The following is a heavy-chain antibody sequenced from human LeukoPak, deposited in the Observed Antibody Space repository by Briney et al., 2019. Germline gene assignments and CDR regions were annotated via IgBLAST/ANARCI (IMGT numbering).Heavy chain of an antibody. D-gene: IGHD4-11*01. CDR2: IYYDGTT. Sequence: SETLSLTCTVSSVSITQTNHFWGWIRQPPGKGLEWIGNIYYDGTTYYNPSLKSRASMSVDTSKKQFALNLNSMTASDTGVYYCVRQRLWSDLWGQGALVIVSS. CDR1: SVSITQTNHF. V-gene: IGHV4-39*01. CDR3: VRQRLWSDL. J-gene: IGHJ5*02.